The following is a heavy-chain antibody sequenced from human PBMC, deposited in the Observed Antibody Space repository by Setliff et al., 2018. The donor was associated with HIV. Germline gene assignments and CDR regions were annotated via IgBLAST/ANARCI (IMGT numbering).Heavy chain of an antibody. V-gene: IGHV3-7*03. CDR2: IEKDGSEK. CDR1: GFSVSTYW. D-gene: IGHD3-3*01. Sequence: GGSLRLSCAASGFSVSTYWMNWVRQAPGKGLEWVANIEKDGSEKYYVDSVKGRFTISRDNAKNSLYLQMNSLRAEDTAVYYCARDRLNTIFGVVMRYYYYYYTDVWGKGTTVTVSS. J-gene: IGHJ6*03. CDR3: ARDRLNTIFGVVMRYYYYYYTDV.